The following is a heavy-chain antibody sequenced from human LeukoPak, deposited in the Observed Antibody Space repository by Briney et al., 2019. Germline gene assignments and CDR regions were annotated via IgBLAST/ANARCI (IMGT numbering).Heavy chain of an antibody. V-gene: IGHV3-21*01. CDR3: ARLVPAAIIDY. J-gene: IGHJ4*02. CDR2: ISSSSSYI. CDR1: GFTFSSYS. D-gene: IGHD2-2*01. Sequence: GGSLRLSCAASGFTFSSYSMNCGRQAPGEGLEWVSSISSSSSYIYYADSLKGRFTISRDNAKNSLYLQMNSLRAEDTAVSYCARLVPAAIIDYWGQGTLVTVSS.